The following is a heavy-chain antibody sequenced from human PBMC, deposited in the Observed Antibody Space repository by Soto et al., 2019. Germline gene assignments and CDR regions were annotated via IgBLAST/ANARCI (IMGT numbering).Heavy chain of an antibody. J-gene: IGHJ4*02. D-gene: IGHD1-26*01. CDR2: ISDSGNTI. V-gene: IGHV3-48*03. CDR3: AGGVMYSGSYQD. CDR1: GFTFSSHE. Sequence: RRLSCAASGFTFSSHEMAWVRQAPGKGLEWVSYISDSGNTIKYADSVKGRFTISRDNAINSLYLQMNSLRAEDTAVYCCAGGVMYSGSYQDWGQGTLVTVSS.